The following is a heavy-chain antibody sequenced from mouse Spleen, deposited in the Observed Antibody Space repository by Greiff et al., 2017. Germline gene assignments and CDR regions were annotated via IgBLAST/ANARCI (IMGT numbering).Heavy chain of an antibody. CDR2: ISSGGGNT. J-gene: IGHJ4*01. Sequence: EVKVVESGGGLVKLGGSLKLSCAASGFTFSSYAMSWVRQTPEKRLEWVATISSGGGNTYYPDSVKGRFTISRDNAKNTLYLQMSSLKSEDTAMYYCARRDGKGTFFYAMDYWGQGTSVTVSS. V-gene: IGHV5-9*04. CDR3: ARRDGKGTFFYAMDY. CDR1: GFTFSSYA. D-gene: IGHD2-1*01.